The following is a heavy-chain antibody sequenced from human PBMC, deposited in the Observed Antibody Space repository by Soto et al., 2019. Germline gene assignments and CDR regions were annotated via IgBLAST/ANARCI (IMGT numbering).Heavy chain of an antibody. CDR3: ARAPGGPDFVPYYYGLDV. D-gene: IGHD3-10*02. CDR1: GGSVSSGSYY. J-gene: IGHJ6*02. CDR2: MYYSGST. Sequence: QVQLQGSGPGLVKPSETLSLTCTVSGGSVSSGSYYWSWIRQPPGKGLEWIGYMYYSGSTNYSPSLKSRVTISVDTSKNQFSLKLSSVTAADTAVYYCARAPGGPDFVPYYYGLDVWGQGTTVTVSS. V-gene: IGHV4-61*01.